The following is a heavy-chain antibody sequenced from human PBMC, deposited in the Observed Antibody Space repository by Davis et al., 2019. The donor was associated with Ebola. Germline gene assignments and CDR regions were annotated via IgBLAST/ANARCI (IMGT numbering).Heavy chain of an antibody. CDR3: ARSVHGDNIAADAAGIGSFDI. V-gene: IGHV4-30-4*08. D-gene: IGHD6-13*01. CDR2: IYYNGSS. CDR1: GGSIRSINYY. Sequence: MPSETLSLTCTVSGGSIRSINYYWTWIRQPPGKGLEWIGYIYYNGSSYDNPSLKSRLTISVDTAENQFSLRLTAVTAADTAVYCARSVHGDNIAADAAGIGSFDIWGQGTLVTVSS. J-gene: IGHJ3*02.